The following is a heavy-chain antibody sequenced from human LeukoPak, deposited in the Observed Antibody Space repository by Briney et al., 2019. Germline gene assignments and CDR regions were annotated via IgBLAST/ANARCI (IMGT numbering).Heavy chain of an antibody. CDR1: GGTFSGSA. D-gene: IGHD6-19*01. CDR3: ARDQGLTAPPPYGMDV. J-gene: IGHJ6*02. V-gene: IGHV1-69*04. Sequence: SVKVSFKASGGTFSGSAITWVRQAPGQGLEWMGRIIPILNITNYAQKFQGRVTISADTSTSTAYMELSGLRSDEAAVYYCARDQGLTAPPPYGMDVWGQGTTVTVSS. CDR2: IIPILNIT.